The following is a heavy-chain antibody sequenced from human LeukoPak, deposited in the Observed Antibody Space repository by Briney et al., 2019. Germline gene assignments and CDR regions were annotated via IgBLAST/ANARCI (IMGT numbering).Heavy chain of an antibody. D-gene: IGHD5-24*01. CDR2: INHSGST. CDR3: ARGWGDGYNPFDY. V-gene: IGHV4-34*01. Sequence: SETLSLTCAVYGGSFSGYYWSWIRQPPGKGLEWIGEINHSGSTNYNPSLKSRVTISVDTSKNQFSLKLSSVTAADTAGYYCARGWGDGYNPFDYWGQGTLVTVSS. CDR1: GGSFSGYY. J-gene: IGHJ4*02.